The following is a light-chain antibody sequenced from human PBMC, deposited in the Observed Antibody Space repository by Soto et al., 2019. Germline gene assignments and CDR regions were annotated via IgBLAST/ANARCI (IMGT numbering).Light chain of an antibody. CDR3: QLQSNWPRT. V-gene: IGKV3-20*01. CDR2: GAS. Sequence: EIVLAQSPGTLSLSPGERATLSCRASQSVSNNYLDWHQQKPGQTPRLLVYGASSRATGIPDRFSGSGSGTDLTLTISSLQSEDLGIYYCQLQSNWPRTFGQGTKVDIK. CDR1: QSVSNNY. J-gene: IGKJ1*01.